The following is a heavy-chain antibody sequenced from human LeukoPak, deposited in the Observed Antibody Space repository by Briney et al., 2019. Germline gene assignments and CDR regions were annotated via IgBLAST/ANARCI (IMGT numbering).Heavy chain of an antibody. CDR3: ARDPTNTSGRYAYFDY. D-gene: IGHD6-19*01. CDR1: GGTFSSYA. Sequence: ASVKVSCKASGGTFSSYAISWVRQAPGQGLEWMGWISAYNGDTHYAQNFQGRVTLTTDTSTTTAYMELRSLRSDDTAVYYCARDPTNTSGRYAYFDYWGQGTLVTVSS. V-gene: IGHV1-18*01. CDR2: ISAYNGDT. J-gene: IGHJ4*02.